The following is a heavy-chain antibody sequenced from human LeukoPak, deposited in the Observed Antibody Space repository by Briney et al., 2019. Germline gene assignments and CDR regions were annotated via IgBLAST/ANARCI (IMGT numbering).Heavy chain of an antibody. CDR3: ARGILASTVTTGTYYYYGMDV. Sequence: GASVKVSCKASGYTFTVYYMHWVRQAPGQGLEWMGWINPNSGDTNYAQKSQGRVTMTRDTSISTAYMELSRLRSDDTAVYYCARGILASTVTTGTYYYYGMDVWGQGTTVTVSS. V-gene: IGHV1-2*02. CDR2: INPNSGDT. D-gene: IGHD4-17*01. CDR1: GYTFTVYY. J-gene: IGHJ6*02.